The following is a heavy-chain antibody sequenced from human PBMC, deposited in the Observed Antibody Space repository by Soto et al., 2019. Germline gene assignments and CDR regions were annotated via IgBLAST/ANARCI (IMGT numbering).Heavy chain of an antibody. Sequence: LSLTCTVSGGSISSGGYSWSWIRQPPGKGLEWIGYIYHSGSTYYNPSLKSRVTISVDRSKNQISLKLSSVTAADTAVYYCARGMTTVTTFDYWGQGTLVTVSS. CDR2: IYHSGST. CDR3: ARGMTTVTTFDY. CDR1: GGSISSGGYS. V-gene: IGHV4-30-2*01. D-gene: IGHD4-17*01. J-gene: IGHJ4*02.